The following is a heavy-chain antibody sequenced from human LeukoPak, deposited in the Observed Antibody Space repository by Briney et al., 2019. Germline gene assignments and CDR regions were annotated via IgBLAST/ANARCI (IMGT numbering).Heavy chain of an antibody. V-gene: IGHV1-69*04. D-gene: IGHD6-19*01. CDR3: ARPSSVAVAGTWWFDP. J-gene: IGHJ5*02. Sequence: GASVKVSCKASGGTFSSYAISWVRQAPGQGLEWMGRIIPILGIANYAQKFQGRVTITADKSTSTAYMELSSLRSEDTAVYYCARPSSVAVAGTWWFDPWGQGTLVTVSS. CDR1: GGTFSSYA. CDR2: IIPILGIA.